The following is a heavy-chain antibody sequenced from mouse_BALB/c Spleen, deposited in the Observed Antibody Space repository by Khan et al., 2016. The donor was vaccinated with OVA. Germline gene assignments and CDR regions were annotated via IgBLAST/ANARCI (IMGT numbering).Heavy chain of an antibody. CDR2: ISPSNAYT. J-gene: IGHJ4*01. V-gene: IGHV1-4*01. D-gene: IGHD1-1*01. Sequence: VQLQESGAELARPGASVKMSCKASGYTFTGYSMHWIKQRPGQGLEWIGYISPSNAYTNYNQKFKDKATLTADKSSSTAYMQLSSLTSEESAVYYCARDFHYYGSKGALDYWGQGTSVTVPS. CDR3: ARDFHYYGSKGALDY. CDR1: GYTFTGYS.